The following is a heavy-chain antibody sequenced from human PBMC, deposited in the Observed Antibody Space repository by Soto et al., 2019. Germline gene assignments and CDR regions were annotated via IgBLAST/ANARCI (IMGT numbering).Heavy chain of an antibody. Sequence: ASETLSLTCVVYGGSFSGYYGSWIRQPPGNGLEWIGEINHSGSTNYNPSLKSRVTVSVDTSKNQFSLKLSSVTAADTAVYYCARVPHPYTVVTHFDYWGQGTLVTVSS. J-gene: IGHJ4*02. CDR1: GGSFSGYY. CDR2: INHSGST. D-gene: IGHD2-21*02. V-gene: IGHV4-34*01. CDR3: ARVPHPYTVVTHFDY.